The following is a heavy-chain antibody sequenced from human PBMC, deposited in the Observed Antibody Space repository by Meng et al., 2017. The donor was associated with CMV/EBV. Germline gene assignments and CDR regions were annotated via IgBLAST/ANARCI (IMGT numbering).Heavy chain of an antibody. J-gene: IGHJ5*02. V-gene: IGHV1-2*02. CDR2: INPNSGGT. CDR1: GTTFTGYY. CDR3: ARDRIAARPRNWFDP. Sequence: GTTFTGYYMHWVRQAPGQGLEWMGWINPNSGGTNYAQKFQGRVTMTRDTSISTAYMELSRLRSDDTAVYYCARDRIAARPRNWFDPWGQGTLVTVSS. D-gene: IGHD6-6*01.